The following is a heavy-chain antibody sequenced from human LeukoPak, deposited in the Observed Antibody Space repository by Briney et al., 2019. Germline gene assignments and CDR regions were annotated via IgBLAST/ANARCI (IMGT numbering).Heavy chain of an antibody. CDR1: GGTFSSYA. CDR2: INPSGGST. Sequence: ASVKVSCKASGGTFSSYAISWVRQAPGQGLEWMGIINPSGGSTSYAQKFQGRVTMTRDTSTSTVYMELSSLRSEDTAVYYCARVLSGYPDAFDIWGQGTMVTVSS. J-gene: IGHJ3*02. D-gene: IGHD3-3*01. V-gene: IGHV1-46*01. CDR3: ARVLSGYPDAFDI.